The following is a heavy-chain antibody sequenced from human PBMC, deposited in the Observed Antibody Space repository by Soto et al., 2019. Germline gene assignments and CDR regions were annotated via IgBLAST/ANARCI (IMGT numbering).Heavy chain of an antibody. V-gene: IGHV5-51*01. Sequence: GESLKISCKGSGYSFTSYWIGWVRQMPGKGLEWMGIIYPGDSDTRYSPSFQGQVTISADKSISTAYLQWSSLKASDTAMYYCARLKCGGDCYSNYYYGMDVWGQGTTVTVSS. CDR1: GYSFTSYW. CDR2: IYPGDSDT. J-gene: IGHJ6*02. D-gene: IGHD2-21*02. CDR3: ARLKCGGDCYSNYYYGMDV.